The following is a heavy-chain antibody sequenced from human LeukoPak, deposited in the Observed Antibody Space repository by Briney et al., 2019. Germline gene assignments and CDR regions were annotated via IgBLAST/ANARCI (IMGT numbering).Heavy chain of an antibody. J-gene: IGHJ4*02. Sequence: GGSLRLSCEASGFTFTCYAMHWVRQAPGKGLEWVSSISASGSGTFYTDSMNGRFTISRDNAKKTFFLQMKNLRPGDTALYYCAKGRDTSGRQNFDFWGQGTLVTVSS. CDR3: AKGRDTSGRQNFDF. V-gene: IGHV3-23*01. CDR1: GFTFTCYA. CDR2: ISASGSGT. D-gene: IGHD6-19*01.